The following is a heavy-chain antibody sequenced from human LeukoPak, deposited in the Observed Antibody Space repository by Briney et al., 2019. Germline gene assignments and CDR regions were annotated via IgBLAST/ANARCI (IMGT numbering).Heavy chain of an antibody. CDR1: RFTFSSYA. D-gene: IGHD3-9*01. Sequence: HPGGSLRLSCAASRFTFSSYAMSWVGQAPGKGLEWVSCIGGSGSYTYYADSVKGRFTISRHNSKNTLYLQMNSLRAEDTAVYYCVSAHGVDWSPFDPWGQGTLVTVSS. CDR2: IGGSGSYT. J-gene: IGHJ5*02. V-gene: IGHV3-23*01. CDR3: VSAHGVDWSPFDP.